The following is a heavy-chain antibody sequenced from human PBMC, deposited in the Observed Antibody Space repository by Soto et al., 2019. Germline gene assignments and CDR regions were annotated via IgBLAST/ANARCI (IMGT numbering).Heavy chain of an antibody. D-gene: IGHD3-10*01. J-gene: IGHJ4*02. V-gene: IGHV4-31*03. CDR2: IYYSGST. CDR1: GGSISSGGYY. CDR3: ARFNYGSGSTFDY. Sequence: SETLSLTCTVSGGSISSGGYYWSWIRQHPGKGLEWIGYIYYSGSTYYNPSLKSRVTISVDTSKNQFSLKLSSVTAADTAVYYCARFNYGSGSTFDYWGQGTLVTVSS.